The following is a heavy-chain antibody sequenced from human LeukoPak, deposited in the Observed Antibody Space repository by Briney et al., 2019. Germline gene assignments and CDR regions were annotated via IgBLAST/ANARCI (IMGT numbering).Heavy chain of an antibody. CDR3: ARERTLYVSGSGYGMDV. Sequence: GGSLRLSCAASGFTFSRYWMSWVRQAPGKGLEWVANIKEDGSQTYYADSVKGRFTISRDSSKNTLYLEMSSLRAEDTAVYFCARERTLYVSGSGYGMDVWGQGTTVTVSS. D-gene: IGHD3-10*01. V-gene: IGHV3-7*01. J-gene: IGHJ6*02. CDR1: GFTFSRYW. CDR2: IKEDGSQT.